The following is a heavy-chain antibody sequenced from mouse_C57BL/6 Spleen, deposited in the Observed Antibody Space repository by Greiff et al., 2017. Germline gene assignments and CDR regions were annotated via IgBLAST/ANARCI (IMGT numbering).Heavy chain of an antibody. Sequence: EVHLVESGGDLVKPGASLKLSCAASGFTFSSYGMSWVSQTPDKRLEWVATISSGDSYTYYPDSVKGRFTISRDNAKNTQYLQMSSLKSEDTAMYYCARRHYYGSSSYAMDYWGQGTSVTVSS. CDR1: GFTFSSYG. J-gene: IGHJ4*01. D-gene: IGHD1-1*01. CDR3: ARRHYYGSSSYAMDY. V-gene: IGHV5-6*01. CDR2: ISSGDSYT.